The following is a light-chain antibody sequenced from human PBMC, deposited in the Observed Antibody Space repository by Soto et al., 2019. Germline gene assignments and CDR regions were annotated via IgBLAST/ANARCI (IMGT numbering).Light chain of an antibody. Sequence: IVMTQSPATLSVSPGERATLSCRSSHSVSVNLAWYQQKPGQAPRLLIYGASTRATDIPARFSGSGSGTEFNLTISSLQSEDLGIYYCPQYNNWPPMFTFGQGTKLDLK. CDR2: GAS. J-gene: IGKJ2*01. CDR3: PQYNNWPPMFT. V-gene: IGKV3-15*01. CDR1: HSVSVN.